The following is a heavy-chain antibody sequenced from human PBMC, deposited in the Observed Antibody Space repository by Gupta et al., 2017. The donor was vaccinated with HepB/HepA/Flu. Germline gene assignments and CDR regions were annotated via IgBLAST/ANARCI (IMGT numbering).Heavy chain of an antibody. D-gene: IGHD2-2*01. J-gene: IGHJ3*01. CDR1: ELTFRNYA. V-gene: IGHV3-23*01. CDR3: AKSVRTVVPETRTFDV. CDR2: ISDNADTT. Sequence: EVQLLESGGGLVQPGGSLRLSCAASELTFRNYAMSWVRQAPGKGLEWVSIISDNADTTHYADSVIGRFTISRDNSKNILYLQMNSLRGEDTAIYFCAKSVRTVVPETRTFDVWGQGTMVTVSS.